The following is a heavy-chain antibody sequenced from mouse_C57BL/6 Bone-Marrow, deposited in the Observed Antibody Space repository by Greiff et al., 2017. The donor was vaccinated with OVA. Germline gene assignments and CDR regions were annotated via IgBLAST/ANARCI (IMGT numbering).Heavy chain of an antibody. Sequence: EVQLVESGGGLVKPGGSLKLSCAASGFTFSDYGMHWVRQAPEKGLEWVAYISSGSSTIYYADTVKGRFTISSDTAKNTLFLQMTSLRSEDTSMYYCARHGSSYGDYFDYWGQGTTLTVSS. CDR2: ISSGSSTI. V-gene: IGHV5-17*01. CDR3: ARHGSSYGDYFDY. D-gene: IGHD1-1*01. CDR1: GFTFSDYG. J-gene: IGHJ2*01.